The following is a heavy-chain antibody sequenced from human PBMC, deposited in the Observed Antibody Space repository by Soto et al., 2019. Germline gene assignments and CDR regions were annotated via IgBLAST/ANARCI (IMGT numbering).Heavy chain of an antibody. CDR1: GYTFTSYD. D-gene: IGHD2-2*02. Sequence: QVQLVQSGAEVKKPGASVKVSCKASGYTFTSYDINWVRQATGQGLEWMGWMNPNSGNTGYAQKFQGRVTMTRNTSISTAYMELSSLRSEDTAVYYCARLDCVSASCYSHYYGMDVWGQGTTVTVSS. CDR3: ARLDCVSASCYSHYYGMDV. J-gene: IGHJ6*02. V-gene: IGHV1-8*01. CDR2: MNPNSGNT.